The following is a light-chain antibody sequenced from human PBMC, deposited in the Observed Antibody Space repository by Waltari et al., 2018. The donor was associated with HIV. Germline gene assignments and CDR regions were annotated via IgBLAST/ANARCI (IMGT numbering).Light chain of an antibody. CDR3: GSWDSSLSAVV. V-gene: IGLV1-51*01. CDR2: DNA. Sequence: QSVLTQPPSVSAAPGQRVTISCSGSNSNIEKNFVSWYQRLPGTAPKLLIYDNAVRPAGIPDLFSGSKSGTSATLGITGLQTGDEATYYGGSWDSSLSAVVFGGGTRLTV. J-gene: IGLJ2*01. CDR1: NSNIEKNF.